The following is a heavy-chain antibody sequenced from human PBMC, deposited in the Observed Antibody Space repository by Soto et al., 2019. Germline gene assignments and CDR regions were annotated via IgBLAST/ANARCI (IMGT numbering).Heavy chain of an antibody. CDR3: ARGTYCSEGSCDHSAPFDY. CDR1: GGPFSSYA. Sequence: SLMLSCKSSGGPFSSYAISWVLQAPGQGLDWMGGIIPIFGTANYAQKFQGRVTITADESTSTAYMELSSLRSEDTAVYYCARGTYCSEGSCDHSAPFDYWGQGTLVTVSS. D-gene: IGHD2-15*01. V-gene: IGHV1-69*01. CDR2: IIPIFGTA. J-gene: IGHJ4*02.